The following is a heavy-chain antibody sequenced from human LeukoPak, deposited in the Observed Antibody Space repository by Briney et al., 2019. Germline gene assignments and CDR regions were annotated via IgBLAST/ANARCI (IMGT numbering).Heavy chain of an antibody. CDR1: GFNVSSNY. CDR3: AMKAVPRPRLHDAFDF. D-gene: IGHD5-24*01. J-gene: IGHJ3*01. CDR2: IYSGGSI. Sequence: GGSLRLSCAASGFNVSSNYMTWVRQAPGKGLEWVSVIYSGGSIYYADSVKGRLTISRDNSKNTLYLQMNSLRADDTAVYYCAMKAVPRPRLHDAFDFWGQGTVVSVSS. V-gene: IGHV3-53*01.